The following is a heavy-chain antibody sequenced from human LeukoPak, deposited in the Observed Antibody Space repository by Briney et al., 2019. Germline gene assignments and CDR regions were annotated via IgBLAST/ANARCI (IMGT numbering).Heavy chain of an antibody. Sequence: LSGRSLRLSCAASGFTFDDYAMHWVRQAPGRGLEWVSGISWNSGSIGYADSVKGRFTISRDNAKNSLYLQMNSLRAEDTALYYCAKAGGSFNWGQGTLVTVSS. D-gene: IGHD1-26*01. V-gene: IGHV3-9*01. J-gene: IGHJ4*02. CDR1: GFTFDDYA. CDR2: ISWNSGSI. CDR3: AKAGGSFN.